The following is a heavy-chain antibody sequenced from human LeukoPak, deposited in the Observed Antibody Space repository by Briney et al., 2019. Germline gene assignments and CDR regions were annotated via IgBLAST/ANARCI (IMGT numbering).Heavy chain of an antibody. D-gene: IGHD2-8*01. Sequence: SETLSLTCTVSGGSISSYYWSWVRQPPGKGLEWIGYIYYSGSTNYNPSLKSRVTISVDTSKNQFSLKLSSVTAADTAMYYCARDDGVAVFDPWGQGTLATVSS. V-gene: IGHV4-59*01. CDR1: GGSISSYY. CDR3: ARDDGVAVFDP. J-gene: IGHJ5*02. CDR2: IYYSGST.